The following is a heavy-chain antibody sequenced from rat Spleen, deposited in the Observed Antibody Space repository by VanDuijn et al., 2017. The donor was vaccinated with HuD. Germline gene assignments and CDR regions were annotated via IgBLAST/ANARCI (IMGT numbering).Heavy chain of an antibody. D-gene: IGHD1-11*01. CDR2: ISSGGGGI. J-gene: IGHJ1*01. Sequence: EVQLVESDGGLVQPGRSLKLSCAASGFTFSDYYMAWVRQAPTKGLEWVAYISSGGGGIYYPDSVKGRFTTSRDNAKSTLYLQMDSLRSEDTATYYCARQGYNYWYFDFWGPGTMVTVSS. V-gene: IGHV5-25*01. CDR1: GFTFSDYY. CDR3: ARQGYNYWYFDF.